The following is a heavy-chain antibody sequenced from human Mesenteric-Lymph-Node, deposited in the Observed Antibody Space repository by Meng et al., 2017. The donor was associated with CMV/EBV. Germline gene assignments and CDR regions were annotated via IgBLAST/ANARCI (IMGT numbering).Heavy chain of an antibody. J-gene: IGHJ4*02. Sequence: KVSCQASGYTFTNYDINWVRQATGQGLEWMGWMKPNTGATGYAQKFQGRVTLTRDTSISTAYMEVNGLRSEDTAVYYCARGNGGSFDYWGQGSLVTVSS. D-gene: IGHD3-10*01. CDR3: ARGNGGSFDY. V-gene: IGHV1-8*01. CDR2: MKPNTGAT. CDR1: GYTFTNYD.